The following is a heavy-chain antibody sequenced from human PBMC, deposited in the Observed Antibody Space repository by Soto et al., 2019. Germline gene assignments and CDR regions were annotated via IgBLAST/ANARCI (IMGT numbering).Heavy chain of an antibody. Sequence: QVQLVESGGVVVQPGRSLRLSCAASGFTFSSYGMHWVRQAPGKGLEWVAVISYDGSNKYYADSVKGRFTISRDNSKNTLYLQMNSLRAEDTAVYYCAKDRWRGRRYFDYWGQGTLVTVSS. V-gene: IGHV3-30*18. D-gene: IGHD3-16*01. CDR2: ISYDGSNK. CDR3: AKDRWRGRRYFDY. J-gene: IGHJ4*02. CDR1: GFTFSSYG.